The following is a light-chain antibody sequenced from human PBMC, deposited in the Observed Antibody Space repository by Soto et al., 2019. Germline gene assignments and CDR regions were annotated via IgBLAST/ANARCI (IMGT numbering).Light chain of an antibody. CDR2: EVN. CDR3: SSYAGSSNV. CDR1: SGDVGGYDS. V-gene: IGLV2-8*01. Sequence: QSALTQPRSVSGSPGQSVTISCLGTSGDVGGYDSVSWYQQHPGKAPRLMIYEVNKRPSGVPDRFSGSKSGNTASLTVSGLQAEDEADYYCSSYAGSSNVFGTGTKLTVL. J-gene: IGLJ1*01.